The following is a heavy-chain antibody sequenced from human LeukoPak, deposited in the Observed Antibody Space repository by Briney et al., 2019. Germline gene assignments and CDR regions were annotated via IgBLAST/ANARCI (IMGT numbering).Heavy chain of an antibody. J-gene: IGHJ4*02. D-gene: IGHD1-26*01. Sequence: GGSLRLSCGASGFTLRNYDMSWVRQAPGMGLEWVSSISRSGGSTYYADSVKGRFTVSRDNAKNTLYLQMNSLRVEDMAVYYCARIIVGATGIDYWGQGTLVTVSS. CDR2: ISRSGGST. CDR3: ARIIVGATGIDY. V-gene: IGHV3-23*01. CDR1: GFTLRNYD.